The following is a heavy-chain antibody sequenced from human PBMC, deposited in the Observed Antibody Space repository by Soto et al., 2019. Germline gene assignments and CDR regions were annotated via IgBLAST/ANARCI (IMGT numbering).Heavy chain of an antibody. D-gene: IGHD6-13*01. CDR3: ARDSPYSSSWYDLNWFDP. V-gene: IGHV3-48*02. J-gene: IGHJ5*02. CDR1: GFTFSSYS. Sequence: GGSLRLSCASSGFTFSSYSMNWVRQAPGKGLEWVSYISSSSSTTYYADSVKGRFTISRDNAKNSLYLQMNSLRDEDTAAYYCARDSPYSSSWYDLNWFDPWGQGTLVTVSS. CDR2: ISSSSSTT.